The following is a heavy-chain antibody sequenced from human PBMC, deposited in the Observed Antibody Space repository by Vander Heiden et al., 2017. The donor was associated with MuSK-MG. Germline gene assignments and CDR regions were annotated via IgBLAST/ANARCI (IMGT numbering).Heavy chain of an antibody. CDR1: CFIFSSYG. CDR2: ISSDGRNK. V-gene: IGHV3-30*04. CDR3: ARDVNWSKNWFDP. D-gene: IGHD1-1*01. Sequence: VQLVESGGGLFQPGRSLCLSCAASCFIFSSYGMHWVRQAPGKGLEWVAMISSDGRNKYYADSVRGRFTISRDNSKNTLYLQMSSLRAEDTALYYCARDVNWSKNWFDPWGQGTLVTVSS. J-gene: IGHJ5*02.